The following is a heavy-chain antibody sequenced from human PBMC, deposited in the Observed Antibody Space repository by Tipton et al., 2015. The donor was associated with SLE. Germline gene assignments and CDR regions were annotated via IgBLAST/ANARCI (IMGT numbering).Heavy chain of an antibody. CDR1: GFTFSSYW. CDR2: INSDGSST. CDR3: ARVHRNCAVDI. J-gene: IGHJ3*02. V-gene: IGHV3-74*01. Sequence: SLRLSCAASGFTFSSYWMHWVRQAPGKGLVWVSRINSDGSSTSYADSVKGRFTISRDNAKNTLYLQMNSLRAEDTAVYYCARVHRNCAVDIWGQGTMVTVSS. D-gene: IGHD1-1*01.